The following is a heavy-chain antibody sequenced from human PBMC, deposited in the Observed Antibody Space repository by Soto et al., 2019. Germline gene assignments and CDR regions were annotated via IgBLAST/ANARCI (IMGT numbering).Heavy chain of an antibody. CDR1: GFTFSSYS. Sequence: GGSLRLSCAASGFTFSSYSMNWVRQAPGKGLEWVSSISSSSSYIYYADSVKGRFTISRDNAKNSLYLQMNSLRAEDTAVYYCARDPTYGSGSFKAENPDYWGQGTLVTVSS. D-gene: IGHD3-10*01. CDR2: ISSSSSYI. V-gene: IGHV3-21*01. J-gene: IGHJ4*02. CDR3: ARDPTYGSGSFKAENPDY.